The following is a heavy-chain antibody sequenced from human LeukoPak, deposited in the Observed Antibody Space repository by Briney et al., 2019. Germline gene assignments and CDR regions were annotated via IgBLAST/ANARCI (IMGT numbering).Heavy chain of an antibody. Sequence: GGSRRLSCAASGFTFSSYSMTWVRQAPGKGLEWVSYISSSSSTIYYADSVKGRFTISRDNAKNSLYLQMNSLRAEDTAVYYCARAMTSWGQGTLVTVSS. CDR2: ISSSSSTI. CDR3: ARAMTS. J-gene: IGHJ4*02. D-gene: IGHD4-11*01. CDR1: GFTFSSYS. V-gene: IGHV3-48*04.